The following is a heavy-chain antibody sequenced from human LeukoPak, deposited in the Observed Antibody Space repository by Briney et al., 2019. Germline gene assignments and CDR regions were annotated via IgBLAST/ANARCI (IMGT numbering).Heavy chain of an antibody. CDR3: TRDRYLAYSSSWYEEVGAFDI. CDR1: GFTFGDYA. CDR2: IRSKAYGGTT. J-gene: IGHJ3*02. Sequence: PGRSLRLSCTASGFTFGDYAMSWFRQAPGKGLEWVGFIRSKAYGGTTEYAASVKGRFTISRDDSKSIAYLQMNSLKTEDTAVYYCTRDRYLAYSSSWYEEVGAFDIWGQGTMVTVSS. D-gene: IGHD6-13*01. V-gene: IGHV3-49*03.